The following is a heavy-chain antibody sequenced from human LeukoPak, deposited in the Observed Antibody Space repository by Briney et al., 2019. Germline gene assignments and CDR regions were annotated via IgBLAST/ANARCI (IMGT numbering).Heavy chain of an antibody. CDR3: AREESAMVVIDY. D-gene: IGHD3-16*02. CDR1: RFTFSSFT. J-gene: IGHJ4*02. Sequence: GGSLRLSCAASRFTFSSFTMHWVRQAPGEGLEWVAVISFDGSNNYYADSVKGRFTISRDNSKNTLYLQMNSLRDEDTAVYYCAREESAMVVIDYWGQGTLVTVSS. CDR2: ISFDGSNN. V-gene: IGHV3-30-3*01.